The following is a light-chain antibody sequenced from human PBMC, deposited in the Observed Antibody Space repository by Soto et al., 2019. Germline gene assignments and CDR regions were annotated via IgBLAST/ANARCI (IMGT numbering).Light chain of an antibody. CDR1: SSNIGSDF. Sequence: QSVLTQPPSVSAAPGQKVTISCSGSSSNIGSDFVSWYQQLPGTATHLLIYENNKRPSGIPDRFSGSKSATSATLGITGLQTGDESDYYCAAWDTSLSGGVFGGGTKLTVL. V-gene: IGLV1-51*02. J-gene: IGLJ3*02. CDR3: AAWDTSLSGGV. CDR2: ENN.